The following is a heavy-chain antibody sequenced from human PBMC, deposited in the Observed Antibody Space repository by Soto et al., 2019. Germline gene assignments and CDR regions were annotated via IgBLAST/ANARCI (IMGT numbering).Heavy chain of an antibody. D-gene: IGHD1-26*01. CDR2: IREGGINK. CDR3: AKNQGVELVPLATVDWFDP. CDR1: GFTFSSYG. V-gene: IGHV3-30*02. J-gene: IGHJ5*02. Sequence: GGSLRLSCAASGFTFSSYGMHWVRQAPGNGLEWVASIREGGINKYYSDSVKGRFTISRDNSKSTVYLELNNLSAEDTAVYHCAKNQGVELVPLATVDWFDPWGQGSVVTVS.